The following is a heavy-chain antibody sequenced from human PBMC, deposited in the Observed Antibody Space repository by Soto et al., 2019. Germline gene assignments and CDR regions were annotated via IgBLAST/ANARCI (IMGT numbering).Heavy chain of an antibody. D-gene: IGHD6-13*01. Sequence: LSLTCTVSGGSISSYYWSWIRQPPGKGLEWIGRIYSGGRNNYNPSLKSRVTMSVDTSKNQFSLRLSSVTAADTAMYYCARGSSRWDYWGQGTLVTVSS. J-gene: IGHJ4*02. CDR2: IYSGGRN. CDR3: ARGSSRWDY. CDR1: GGSISSYY. V-gene: IGHV4-4*07.